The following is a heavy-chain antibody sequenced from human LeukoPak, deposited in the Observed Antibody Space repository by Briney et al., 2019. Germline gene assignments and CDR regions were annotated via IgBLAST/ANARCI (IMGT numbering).Heavy chain of an antibody. CDR1: GFTFSSYG. Sequence: GGSLRLSCAASGFTFSSYGMNWVRQAPGKGLDWVAIIWYDGSNKYYADSVKGRFTISRDNSKNTLYLQMNSLRAEDTAVYYCAKTRSWYYFDYWGQGTLVTVSS. V-gene: IGHV3-30*02. D-gene: IGHD6-13*01. CDR2: IWYDGSNK. CDR3: AKTRSWYYFDY. J-gene: IGHJ4*02.